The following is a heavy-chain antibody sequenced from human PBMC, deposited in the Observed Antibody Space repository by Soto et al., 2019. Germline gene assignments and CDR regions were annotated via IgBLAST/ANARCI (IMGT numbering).Heavy chain of an antibody. D-gene: IGHD3-10*01. J-gene: IGHJ5*02. CDR3: ASGSTYYGSGSDYLGPLRGSLRFDP. V-gene: IGHV3-13*01. Sequence: EVQLVESGGGLVQPGGSLRLSCAASGFTFSSYDIHWVRQATGKGLEWVSAIGAAGETYYPGSVKGRFTISKENATNSLYLQMNSLRAGDTAVYYCASGSTYYGSGSDYLGPLRGSLRFDPWGQGTLVTVSS. CDR2: IGAAGET. CDR1: GFTFSSYD.